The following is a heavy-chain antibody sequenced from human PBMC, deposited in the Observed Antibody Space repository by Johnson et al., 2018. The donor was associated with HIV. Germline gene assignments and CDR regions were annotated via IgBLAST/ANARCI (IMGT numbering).Heavy chain of an antibody. D-gene: IGHD2-15*01. J-gene: IGHJ3*02. V-gene: IGHV3-7*01. CDR2: IKEDGSEK. Sequence: VQLVESGGALVQPGDSLGLSCAVSGFTFSNYWMSWVRQAPGKGLEWVANIKEDGSEKHYVDSVRGRFTITRDNVKNFLYLQMNTLRVEDTAVYYCARVHRDCRCGSCYHLEHPFIWGQGTMVIVSS. CDR1: GFTFSNYW. CDR3: ARVHRDCRCGSCYHLEHPFI.